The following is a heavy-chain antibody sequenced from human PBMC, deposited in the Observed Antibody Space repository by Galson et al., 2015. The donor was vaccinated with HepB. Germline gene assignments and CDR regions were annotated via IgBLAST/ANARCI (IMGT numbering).Heavy chain of an antibody. CDR3: TTPTQQLGTIGDAFDI. D-gene: IGHD6-13*01. CDR1: GFTFSNAW. J-gene: IGHJ3*02. CDR2: IKSKTDGGTT. V-gene: IGHV3-15*01. Sequence: SLRLSCAASGFTFSNAWMSWVRQAPGKGLEWVGRIKSKTDGGTTDYAAPVKGRFTISRDDSKNTLYLQMNSLKTEDTAVYYCTTPTQQLGTIGDAFDIWGQGTMVTVSS.